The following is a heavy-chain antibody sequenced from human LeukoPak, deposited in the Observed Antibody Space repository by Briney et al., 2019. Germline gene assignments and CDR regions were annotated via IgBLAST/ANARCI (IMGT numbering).Heavy chain of an antibody. CDR2: ISAYNGNT. Sequence: ASVKVSFKASGYTFTSYGILWVRQAPGQGLEWMGWISAYNGNTNYAQKLQGRVTMTTDTSTSTAYMELRSLRSDDTAVYYCARITMVRGVIFDWYFDLWGRGTLVTVSS. CDR3: ARITMVRGVIFDWYFDL. CDR1: GYTFTSYG. J-gene: IGHJ2*01. D-gene: IGHD3-10*01. V-gene: IGHV1-18*01.